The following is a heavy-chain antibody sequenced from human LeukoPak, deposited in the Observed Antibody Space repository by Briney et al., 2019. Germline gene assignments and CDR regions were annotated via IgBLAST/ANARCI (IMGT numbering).Heavy chain of an antibody. V-gene: IGHV4-38-2*02. CDR2: IYHSGST. Sequence: SETLSLTCTVSGYSISSGYYWGWIRQPPGKGLEWIGSIYHSGSTYYNPSLNSRVTISVDTSKNQFSLKLSSVTAADTAVYYWGRDEGGAGVFIDSGGQEPRAPVSS. CDR3: GRDEGGAGVFIDS. CDR1: GYSISSGYY. D-gene: IGHD3-22*01. J-gene: IGHJ4*02.